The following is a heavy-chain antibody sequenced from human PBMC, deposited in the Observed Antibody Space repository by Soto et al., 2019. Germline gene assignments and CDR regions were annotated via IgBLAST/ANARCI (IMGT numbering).Heavy chain of an antibody. Sequence: ASVKVSCKASGYTFTSYYMHWVRQAPGQGLEWMGIINPSGGSTSYAQKFQGRVTMTRDTSTSTVYMELSSLRSEDTAVYYCARGSGGTMIVVVIGFDAFDIWGQGTMVTVS. J-gene: IGHJ3*02. D-gene: IGHD3-22*01. V-gene: IGHV1-46*01. CDR3: ARGSGGTMIVVVIGFDAFDI. CDR2: INPSGGST. CDR1: GYTFTSYY.